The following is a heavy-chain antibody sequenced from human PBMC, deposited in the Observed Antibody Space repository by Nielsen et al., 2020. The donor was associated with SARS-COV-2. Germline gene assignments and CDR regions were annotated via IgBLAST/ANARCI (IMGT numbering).Heavy chain of an antibody. D-gene: IGHD3-3*01. J-gene: IGHJ6*02. V-gene: IGHV1-58*01. Sequence: SVKVSCKASGFTFTSSAVQWVRQARGQRLEWIGWIVVGSGNTNYAQKFQGRVTITRDTSASTAYMELSSLRSEDTAVHYCARDGALRFLEWSLYRDYYYGMDVWGQGTTVTVSS. CDR3: ARDGALRFLEWSLYRDYYYGMDV. CDR2: IVVGSGNT. CDR1: GFTFTSSA.